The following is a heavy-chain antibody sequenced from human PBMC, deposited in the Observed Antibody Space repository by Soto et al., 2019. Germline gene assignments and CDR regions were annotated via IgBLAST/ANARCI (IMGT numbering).Heavy chain of an antibody. CDR3: ARKPYNIGEGSFDP. V-gene: IGHV1-69*01. CDR1: GGTFSSYA. D-gene: IGHD1-1*01. Sequence: QVQLVQSGAEVKKPGSSVKVSCKASGGTFSSYAVTWVRQAPGQGLEWMGEIIPIFDTATYAQKFQGRVTITADESTSTAYMELSSLRSEDTALYYWARKPYNIGEGSFDPWGHGTLVTVSS. J-gene: IGHJ5*02. CDR2: IIPIFDTA.